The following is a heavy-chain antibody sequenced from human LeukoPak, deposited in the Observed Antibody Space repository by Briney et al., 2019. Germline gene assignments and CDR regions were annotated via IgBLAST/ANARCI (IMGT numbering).Heavy chain of an antibody. D-gene: IGHD1-26*01. Sequence: GGSLRLSCVVSGFTFSSYAMNWVRQAPGRGLEWVSGITASGGSTYYTDSVKGRFTISRDNSKNTLFMQMNSLRDEDTALYYCAKYVGQSGSNYYGLDVWGQGTAVTVSS. CDR3: AKYVGQSGSNYYGLDV. CDR2: ITASGGST. CDR1: GFTFSSYA. V-gene: IGHV3-23*01. J-gene: IGHJ6*02.